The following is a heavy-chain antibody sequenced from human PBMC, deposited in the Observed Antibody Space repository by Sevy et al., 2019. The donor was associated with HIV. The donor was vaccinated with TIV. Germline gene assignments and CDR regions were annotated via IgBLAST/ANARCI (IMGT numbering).Heavy chain of an antibody. J-gene: IGHJ4*02. CDR2: FDPEDGET. CDR1: GYTLTKLS. Sequence: ASVKVSCKVSGYTLTKLSMHWVRQAPGKGLEWMGTFDPEDGETIYAQKFQGRVTMTEDTSTDTAYMELSSLRSEDTAAYYCATTKDYYENSGDPFDYWGQGTLVTVSS. CDR3: ATTKDYYENSGDPFDY. V-gene: IGHV1-24*01. D-gene: IGHD3-22*01.